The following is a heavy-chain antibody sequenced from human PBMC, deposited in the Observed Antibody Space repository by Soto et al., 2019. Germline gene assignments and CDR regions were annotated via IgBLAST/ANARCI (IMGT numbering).Heavy chain of an antibody. CDR1: GFTFSSYA. D-gene: IGHD3-22*01. V-gene: IGHV3-23*01. CDR3: AKGPSPRRQFYYDSSGYDY. J-gene: IGHJ4*02. Sequence: GGSLRLSCAASGFTFSSYAMSWVRQAPGKGLEWVSAISGSGGSTYYADSVKGRFTISRDNSKNTLYLQMNSLRAEDTAVYYCAKGPSPRRQFYYDSSGYDYWGPGTLVT. CDR2: ISGSGGST.